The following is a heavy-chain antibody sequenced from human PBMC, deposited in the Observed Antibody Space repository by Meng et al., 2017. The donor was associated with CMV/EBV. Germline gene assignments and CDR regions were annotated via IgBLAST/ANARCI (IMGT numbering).Heavy chain of an antibody. CDR1: GGSFSGYY. CDR2: INHSGST. Sequence: SETLSLTCAVYGGSFSGYYWSWIRQPPGKGLEWIGEINHSGSTNYNPSLKSRVTISVDTSKNQFSLKLSSVTAADTAVYYCARLGYKGYYRGQGTLVTVSS. CDR3: ARLGYKGYY. J-gene: IGHJ4*02. D-gene: IGHD1-1*01. V-gene: IGHV4-34*01.